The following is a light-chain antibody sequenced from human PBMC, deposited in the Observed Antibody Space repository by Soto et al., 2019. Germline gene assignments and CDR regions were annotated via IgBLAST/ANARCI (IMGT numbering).Light chain of an antibody. Sequence: QSVLTQPASVSGSPGQSITISCTGTSSDVGGYNYVSWYQQHPGKAPKLMIYEVSNRPSGVSNRFSGSKSGNTAPLTISGLQAEDEADYYCSSYTSISTLNVYGTGTKVTVL. CDR2: EVS. CDR1: SSDVGGYNY. V-gene: IGLV2-14*01. J-gene: IGLJ1*01. CDR3: SSYTSISTLNV.